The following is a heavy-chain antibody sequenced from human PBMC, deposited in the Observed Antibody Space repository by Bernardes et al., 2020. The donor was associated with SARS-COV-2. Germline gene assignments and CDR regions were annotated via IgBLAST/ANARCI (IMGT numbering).Heavy chain of an antibody. J-gene: IGHJ2*01. CDR1: GFSLSNPTMG. V-gene: IGHV2-26*01. Sequence: SGPTLVKPTETLTLTCTVSGFSLSNPTMGVSWIRQPPGRALEWLAHIFSTDEKSYSTSLKSRLTISRDTSKSQVVLTMTNLDPVDTATYYCARIPHYDRSGYSIYWYFDLWGRGTLVTVSS. CDR3: ARIPHYDRSGYSIYWYFDL. D-gene: IGHD3-22*01. CDR2: IFSTDEK.